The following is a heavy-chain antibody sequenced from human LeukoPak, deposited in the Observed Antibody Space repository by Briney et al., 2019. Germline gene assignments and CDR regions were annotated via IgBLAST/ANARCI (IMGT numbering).Heavy chain of an antibody. CDR3: ASYPDGDPPFDY. CDR1: GYTFTYRY. J-gene: IGHJ4*02. D-gene: IGHD4-17*01. CDR2: IIPFNGNT. V-gene: IGHV1-45*02. Sequence: GASVKVSCKASGYTFTYRYLHWVRQAPGQALEWMGWIIPFNGNTNYAQKFQERVTITRDMSTSTAYMELSSLRSEDTAVYYCASYPDGDPPFDYWGQGTLVTVSS.